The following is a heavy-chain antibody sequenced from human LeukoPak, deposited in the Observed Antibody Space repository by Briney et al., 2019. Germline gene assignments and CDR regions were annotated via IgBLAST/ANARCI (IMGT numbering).Heavy chain of an antibody. CDR3: ARRLRWQPKNFDY. CDR2: IYYSGST. D-gene: IGHD4-23*01. CDR1: GGFISSSSYC. Sequence: SDTQSLICTVSGGFISSSSYCSGWLRQTPGKGLAWFGSIYYSGSTYYSPSLMTRVTISVDTSKKQFSLKLSAVAASDRAVYYCARRLRWQPKNFDYGGQGTLVTVSS. J-gene: IGHJ4*02. V-gene: IGHV4-39*01.